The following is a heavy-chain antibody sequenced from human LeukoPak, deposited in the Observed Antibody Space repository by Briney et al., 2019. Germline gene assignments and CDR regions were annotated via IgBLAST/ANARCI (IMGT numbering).Heavy chain of an antibody. J-gene: IGHJ4*02. CDR1: GVTVSSTD. D-gene: IGHD3-10*01. CDR3: VRDFGSGTFYNVPLSFDY. CDR2: INWNGGIT. Sequence: GGSLRLSCAVSGVTVSSTDMSWVRQAPGKGLEWVSGINWNGGITGYADSVKGRFTISRDNAKNSLSLQMNSLRAEDTALYYCVRDFGSGTFYNVPLSFDYWGQGTLVTVSS. V-gene: IGHV3-20*04.